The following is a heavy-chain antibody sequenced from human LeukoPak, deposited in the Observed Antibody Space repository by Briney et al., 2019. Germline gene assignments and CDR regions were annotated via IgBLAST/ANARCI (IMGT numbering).Heavy chain of an antibody. D-gene: IGHD6-19*01. J-gene: IGHJ4*02. CDR2: FDPEDGET. V-gene: IGHV1-24*01. Sequence: GASVKVSCKVSGYTLTELSMHWVRQAPGKGLEWMGGFDPEDGETIYAQKFQGRVTMTEDTSTDTAYMELSSLRSEDTAVYYCATALASGWYLAFDYWGQGTLVTVSS. CDR3: ATALASGWYLAFDY. CDR1: GYTLTELS.